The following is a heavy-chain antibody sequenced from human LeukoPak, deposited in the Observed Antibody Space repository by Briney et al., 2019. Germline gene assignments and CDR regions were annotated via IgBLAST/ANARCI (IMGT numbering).Heavy chain of an antibody. D-gene: IGHD6-19*01. CDR3: ARRLKNSNGWTFDY. V-gene: IGHV5-51*01. CDR2: IYHGDSDT. J-gene: IGHJ4*02. Sequence: PGESLKISCKGSGYSSTIYWIGWVRQMPGKGLELMGIIYHGDSDTRYSPSFQGQVTISADRSINTAYLHWSSLEPSDTAIYYWARRLKNSNGWTFDYWGQGTLVTVS. CDR1: GYSSTIYW.